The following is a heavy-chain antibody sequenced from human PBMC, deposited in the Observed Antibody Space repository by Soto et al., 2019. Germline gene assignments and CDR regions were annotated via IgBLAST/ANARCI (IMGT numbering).Heavy chain of an antibody. CDR2: IYYSGST. J-gene: IGHJ3*02. CDR3: ARGGPYFVVVTQNDAFDI. CDR1: GGSIRSYY. D-gene: IGHD2-21*02. Sequence: SETLSLTCTVSGGSIRSYYWSWIRQPPGKGLEWIGYIYYSGSTKYNPSLKSRVTISVDTSKNQFSLKLSSVTAADTAVYYCARGGPYFVVVTQNDAFDIWGQGTMVTVSS. V-gene: IGHV4-59*12.